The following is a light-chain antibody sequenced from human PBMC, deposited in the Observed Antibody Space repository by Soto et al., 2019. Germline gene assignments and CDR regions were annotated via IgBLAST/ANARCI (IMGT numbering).Light chain of an antibody. Sequence: QPVLTQPPSASGAPGQGVTISCSGTSSNIGSTTVNWYQQVPGTAPKLLIHSNSQRPSGVPDRFSGSRSGTSASLAISGLQSDDEADYYCATWDDSLSGPVFGGGTQLTVL. CDR1: SSNIGSTT. CDR3: ATWDDSLSGPV. CDR2: SNS. V-gene: IGLV1-44*01. J-gene: IGLJ2*01.